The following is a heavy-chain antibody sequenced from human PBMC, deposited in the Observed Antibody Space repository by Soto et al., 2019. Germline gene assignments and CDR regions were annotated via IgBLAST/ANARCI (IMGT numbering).Heavy chain of an antibody. CDR3: AGGSSKSWFDP. Sequence: SQTRSLTCTVSGGSTSSGGYYWSWIRQHPGKGLEWIGYIYYNGNTYYNPSLKSRITISLDTSKNQFSLKLTPVTAADTAVYYCAGGSSKSWFDPWGQGTLVTVSS. V-gene: IGHV4-31*03. D-gene: IGHD6-6*01. CDR2: IYYNGNT. CDR1: GGSTSSGGYY. J-gene: IGHJ5*02.